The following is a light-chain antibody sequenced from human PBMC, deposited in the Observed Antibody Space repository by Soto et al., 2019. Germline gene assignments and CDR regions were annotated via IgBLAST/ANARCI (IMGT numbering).Light chain of an antibody. CDR3: QQYHSFSPWA. Sequence: DTQMTQSPSTLSASVGDRVTITCRASQNISTWLAWYQQKPGKAPKFLIYDASSLESGAPPRFSGSGSGTEFPLTISNLQPDDFAPSYCQQYHSFSPWAFGQGTKVETK. CDR2: DAS. J-gene: IGKJ1*01. V-gene: IGKV1-5*01. CDR1: QNISTW.